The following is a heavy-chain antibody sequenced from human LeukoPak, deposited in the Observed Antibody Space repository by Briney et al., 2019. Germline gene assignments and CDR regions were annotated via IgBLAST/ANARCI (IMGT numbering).Heavy chain of an antibody. Sequence: SQTLSLTCTVSGGSISSGSYYWSWIRQPAGKGLEWIGRIYTSGSTNYNPSLKSRVTISVDRSKNQFSLKLSSVTAADTAVYYCACELLWFGELSQHYYYMDVWGKGTTVTVSS. CDR2: IYTSGST. V-gene: IGHV4-61*02. D-gene: IGHD3-10*01. CDR3: ACELLWFGELSQHYYYMDV. CDR1: GGSISSGSYY. J-gene: IGHJ6*03.